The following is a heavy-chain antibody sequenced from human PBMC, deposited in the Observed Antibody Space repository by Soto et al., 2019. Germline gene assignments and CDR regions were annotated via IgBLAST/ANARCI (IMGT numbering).Heavy chain of an antibody. V-gene: IGHV5-51*01. CDR3: ARGLPTGSYYFDH. D-gene: IGHD1-26*01. CDR2: IYPGESDT. CDR1: GYGFINYW. J-gene: IGHJ4*02. Sequence: GESLKISCKGSGYGFINYWIAWVRQKPGQRLEWLGIIYPGESDTRYSPSFQGKVTFSADKSISTAYLQLNSLRAPDTAIYYCARGLPTGSYYFDHWGRRNQVTAPS.